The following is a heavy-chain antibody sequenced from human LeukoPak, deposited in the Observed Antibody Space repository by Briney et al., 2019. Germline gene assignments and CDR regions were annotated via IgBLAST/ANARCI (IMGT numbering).Heavy chain of an antibody. V-gene: IGHV4-59*12. J-gene: IGHJ4*02. CDR3: ARDGYSFDFDY. CDR2: IHYSGST. D-gene: IGHD6-13*01. Sequence: SETLSLTCTVSGGSISSYYWSWIRQPPGKGLEWIGYIHYSGSTNYNPSLKSRVTMSVDTSKNQFSLKLSSVTAADTAVYYCARDGYSFDFDYWGQGTLVTVSS. CDR1: GGSISSYY.